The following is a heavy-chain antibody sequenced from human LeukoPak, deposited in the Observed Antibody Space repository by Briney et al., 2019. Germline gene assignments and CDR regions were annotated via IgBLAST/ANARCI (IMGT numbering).Heavy chain of an antibody. J-gene: IGHJ4*02. Sequence: PGGSLRLSCAASGFTFSSYAIHWVRQTPGKGLEWVAVISYDGSGSYFADPVKGRFTISRDNSKSTLSLQMNRLRIEDTAIYYCARDQLAYSGYDTLFDYWGPGTLVTVSS. V-gene: IGHV3-30*04. CDR2: ISYDGSGS. CDR1: GFTFSSYA. CDR3: ARDQLAYSGYDTLFDY. D-gene: IGHD5-12*01.